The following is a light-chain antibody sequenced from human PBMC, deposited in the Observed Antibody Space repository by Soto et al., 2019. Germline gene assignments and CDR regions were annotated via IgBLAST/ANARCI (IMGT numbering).Light chain of an antibody. Sequence: EIVLTQSPATLSLSPGERATLSCRASQSVSSYLAWYQQKPGQAPRLLIYGASNRATGIPARFSGSGSGTDFPLTISSLEPDDFAVYYCQQRSNWWTFGQGTKVEIK. V-gene: IGKV3-11*01. CDR2: GAS. CDR1: QSVSSY. J-gene: IGKJ1*01. CDR3: QQRSNWWT.